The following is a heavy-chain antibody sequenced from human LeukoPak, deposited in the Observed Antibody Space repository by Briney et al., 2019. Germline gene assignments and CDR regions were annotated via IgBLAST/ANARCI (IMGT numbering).Heavy chain of an antibody. J-gene: IGHJ5*02. CDR3: AVSGQGYYDSSGYNNWFDP. D-gene: IGHD3-22*01. CDR2: ISYDGSNK. Sequence: GGSLRLPCAASGFTFSSYAMHWVRQAPGKGLEWVAVISYDGSNKYYADSVKGRFTISRDNSKNTLYLQMNSLRAEDTAVYYCAVSGQGYYDSSGYNNWFDPWGQGTLVTVSS. V-gene: IGHV3-30*01. CDR1: GFTFSSYA.